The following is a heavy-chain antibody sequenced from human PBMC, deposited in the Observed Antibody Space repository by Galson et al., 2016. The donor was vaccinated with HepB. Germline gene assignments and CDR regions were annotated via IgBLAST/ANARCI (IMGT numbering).Heavy chain of an antibody. J-gene: IGHJ4*02. CDR1: RFTFSDYY. Sequence: SLRLSCAASRFTFSDYYMSWIRQAPGKGLEFVSYISSSGDTIYYADSGKGRFTISRDNTKNSLYLQMNSLRAEDTAVYYCARGANRGSSRHDFDYWGQGTLVTVSS. D-gene: IGHD7-27*01. V-gene: IGHV3-11*04. CDR3: ARGANRGSSRHDFDY. CDR2: ISSSGDTI.